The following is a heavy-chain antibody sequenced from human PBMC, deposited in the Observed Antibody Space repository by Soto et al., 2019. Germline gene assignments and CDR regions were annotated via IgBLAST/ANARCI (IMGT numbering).Heavy chain of an antibody. CDR1: GFTFSSYS. CDR2: ISSSSSYI. J-gene: IGHJ6*02. Sequence: VGSLRLSCAASGFTFSSYSMNWVRQAPGKGLEWVSSISSSSSYIYYADSVKGRFTISRDNAKNSLYLQMNSLRAEDTAVYYCARDALFSLGYYYYGMDVWGQGTTVTVSS. CDR3: ARDALFSLGYYYYGMDV. V-gene: IGHV3-21*01.